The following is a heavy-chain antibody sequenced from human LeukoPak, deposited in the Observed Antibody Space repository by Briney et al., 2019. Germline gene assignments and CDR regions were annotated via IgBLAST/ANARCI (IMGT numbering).Heavy chain of an antibody. CDR1: GGTFSSYA. CDR2: IIPIFGTA. Sequence: ASVKVSCKASGGTFSSYAISWVRQAPGQGLEWMGGIIPIFGTANYAQKFQGRVTITTDESTSTAYMELSSLRSEDTAVYYCVGDYYDSSGKDDYWGQGTLVTVSS. J-gene: IGHJ4*02. V-gene: IGHV1-69*05. CDR3: VGDYYDSSGKDDY. D-gene: IGHD3-22*01.